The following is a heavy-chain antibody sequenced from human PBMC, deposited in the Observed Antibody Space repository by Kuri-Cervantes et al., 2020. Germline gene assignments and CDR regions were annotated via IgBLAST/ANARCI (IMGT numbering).Heavy chain of an antibody. V-gene: IGHV3-48*01. CDR1: GFAFSSYS. Sequence: GGSLRLSCRTSGFAFSSYSMSWVRQAPGKGLEWVASISGRSSTIYYADSLKGRVTISRDNAKNSVYLQVNSLRAEDTAVYYCAREISERVDYWGQGTLVTVSS. CDR3: AREISERVDY. J-gene: IGHJ4*02. CDR2: ISGRSSTI.